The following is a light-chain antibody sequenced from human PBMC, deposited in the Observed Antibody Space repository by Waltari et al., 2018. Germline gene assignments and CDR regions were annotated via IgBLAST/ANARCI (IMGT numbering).Light chain of an antibody. Sequence: DIVMTQTPLSLSVTPGQSASISCKSSQSLLHSDGKTFLFWYLQKPGQSPQSLIYEVSRRFAGVPDRVSGSSSGTDFTLKISRVEAEDIGVYYCMQGMYFPITFGQGTRLQIE. CDR1: QSLLHSDGKTF. CDR2: EVS. CDR3: MQGMYFPIT. J-gene: IGKJ5*01. V-gene: IGKV2-29*03.